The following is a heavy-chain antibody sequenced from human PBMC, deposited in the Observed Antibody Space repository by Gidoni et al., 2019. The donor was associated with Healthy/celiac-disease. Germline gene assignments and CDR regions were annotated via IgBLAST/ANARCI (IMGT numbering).Heavy chain of an antibody. D-gene: IGHD3-22*01. CDR3: AKDTDYYDSSGYYIDY. V-gene: IGHV3-23*01. CDR1: GFTFSSYA. CDR2: ISGSGGST. Sequence: EVQLLESGGGLVQPGGALRLSCAASGFTFSSYAMSWVRQAPGKGLGWVSAISGSGGSTYYADSVKGRFTISRDNSKNTLYLQMNSLRAEDTAVYYCAKDTDYYDSSGYYIDYWGQGTLVTVSS. J-gene: IGHJ4*02.